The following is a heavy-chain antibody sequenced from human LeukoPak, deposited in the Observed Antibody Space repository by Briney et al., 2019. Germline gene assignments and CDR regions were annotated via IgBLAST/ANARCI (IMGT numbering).Heavy chain of an antibody. CDR1: AYSISSGYR. CDR2: IYHSGIT. J-gene: IGHJ4*02. CDR3: ARYREGHTPFDH. D-gene: IGHD5-24*01. V-gene: IGHV4-38-2*01. Sequence: NASETLSLTCAVSAYSISSGYRWGWIRQPPGKGLEWIGSIYHSGITYYNPSLKSRVTISVDTSNNQFSLELTSVTAADTAVYYCARYREGHTPFDHWGQGTLVTVSS.